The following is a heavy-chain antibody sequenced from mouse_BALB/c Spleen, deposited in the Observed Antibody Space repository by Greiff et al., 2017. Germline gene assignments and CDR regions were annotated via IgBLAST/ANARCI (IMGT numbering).Heavy chain of an antibody. CDR1: GFTFSSYT. CDR2: ISNGGGST. Sequence: EVKLVESGGGLVQPGGSLKLSCAASGFTFSSYTMSWVRQTPEKRLEWVAYISNGGGSTYYPDTVKGRFTISRDNAKNTLYLQMSSLKSEDTAMYYCARHGSYFDYWGQGTTLTVSS. CDR3: ARHGSYFDY. J-gene: IGHJ2*01. V-gene: IGHV5-12-2*01.